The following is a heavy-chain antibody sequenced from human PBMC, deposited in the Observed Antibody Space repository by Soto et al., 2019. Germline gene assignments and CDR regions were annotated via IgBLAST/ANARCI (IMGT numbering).Heavy chain of an antibody. V-gene: IGHV4-31*03. J-gene: IGHJ6*02. CDR2: IYYSGST. CDR3: ARVDYYYYGMDV. Sequence: SETLSLTCTVSGGSISSGGYYWSWIRQHQGKGLEWIGYIYYSGSTYYNPSLKSRVTISVDTSKNQFSLKLSSVTAADTAVYYCARVDYYYYGMDVWGQGTTVTVSS. CDR1: GGSISSGGYY.